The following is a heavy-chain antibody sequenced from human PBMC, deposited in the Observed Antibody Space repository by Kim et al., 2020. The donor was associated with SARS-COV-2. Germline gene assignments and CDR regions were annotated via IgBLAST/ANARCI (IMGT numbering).Heavy chain of an antibody. CDR2: IYYSGST. D-gene: IGHD3-22*01. CDR3: ARARGGTMIVVVIGAFDI. V-gene: IGHV4-31*03. CDR1: GGSISSGGYY. J-gene: IGHJ3*02. Sequence: SETLSLTCTVSGGSISSGGYYWSWIRQHPGKGLELIGYIYYSGSTYYNPSLKSRVTISVDTSKNQFSLKLSSVTAADTAVYYCARARGGTMIVVVIGAFDIWGQGTMVTVSS.